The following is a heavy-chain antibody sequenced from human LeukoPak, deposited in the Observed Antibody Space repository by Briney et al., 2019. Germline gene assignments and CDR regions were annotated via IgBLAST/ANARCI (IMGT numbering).Heavy chain of an antibody. CDR3: AREYYDSSGRKHGFDI. D-gene: IGHD3-22*01. Sequence: ASVKVSCKASGYTFTDYYMHWVRQAPGQGLEWMGWIDPHSGGTNYAQKFQGRVTMTRDTSIITAYMELSRLRSDDTAVYYCAREYYDSSGRKHGFDIWGQGTMVTVSS. V-gene: IGHV1-2*02. CDR2: IDPHSGGT. J-gene: IGHJ3*02. CDR1: GYTFTDYY.